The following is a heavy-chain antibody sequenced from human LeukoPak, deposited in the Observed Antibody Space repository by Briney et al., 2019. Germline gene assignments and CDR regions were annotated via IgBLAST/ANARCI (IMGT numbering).Heavy chain of an antibody. V-gene: IGHV1-69*05. Sequence: GVSVKVSCKASGGTFNSYAISWVRQAPGQGLEWMGGIMPLFGTANYAQEFQGRVTFTTDESASTAYMEVSSLRSEDTAVYYCASGSLGDGYGVGDYYQYMDVWGKGTTVTVSS. CDR3: ASGSLGDGYGVGDYYQYMDV. CDR2: IMPLFGTA. CDR1: GGTFNSYA. D-gene: IGHD5-24*01. J-gene: IGHJ6*03.